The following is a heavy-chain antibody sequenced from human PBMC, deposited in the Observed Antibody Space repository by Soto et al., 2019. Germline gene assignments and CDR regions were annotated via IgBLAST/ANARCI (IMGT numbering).Heavy chain of an antibody. CDR1: GFTVSSNY. Sequence: PGGSLRLSCAASGFTVSSNYMSWVRQAPGKGLEWVSVIYSGGSTYYADSVKGRFTISRDNSKNTLYLQMNSLRAEDTAVYYCARGVRRGWMNWLDPWCPTPLFTVSS. D-gene: IGHD6-19*01. J-gene: IGHJ5*02. V-gene: IGHV3-66*01. CDR3: ARGVRRGWMNWLDP. CDR2: IYSGGST.